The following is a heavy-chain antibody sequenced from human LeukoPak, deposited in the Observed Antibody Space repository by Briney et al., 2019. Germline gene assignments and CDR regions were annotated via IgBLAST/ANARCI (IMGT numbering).Heavy chain of an antibody. D-gene: IGHD5-24*01. V-gene: IGHV1-8*01. J-gene: IGHJ4*02. Sequence: AASVKVSCKASGYTFTSYAINWVRQATGQGLEWMAWMNPNNGNTGYAQKFQGRVTMTRNTSISTAYMELSSLRSEDTAVYYCARGNAEMATIEYWGQGTLVTVSS. CDR2: MNPNNGNT. CDR1: GYTFTSYA. CDR3: ARGNAEMATIEY.